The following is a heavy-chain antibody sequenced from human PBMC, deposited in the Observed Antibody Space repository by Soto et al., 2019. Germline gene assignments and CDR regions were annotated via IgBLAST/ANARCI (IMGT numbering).Heavy chain of an antibody. Sequence: WGSLRISCASSVFSFGIYALTWVRQAPGKGLEWVSTISGSDGKTFYADSVNGRFSISRDTSQSTLYLQMNSLRADDTAMYYCARWSYLDYWGQGTRVTVSS. CDR2: ISGSDGKT. CDR1: VFSFGIYA. D-gene: IGHD3-3*01. J-gene: IGHJ4*02. CDR3: ARWSYLDY. V-gene: IGHV3-23*01.